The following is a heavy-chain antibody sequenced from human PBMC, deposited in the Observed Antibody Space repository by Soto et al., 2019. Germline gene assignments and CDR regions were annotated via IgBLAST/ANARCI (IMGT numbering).Heavy chain of an antibody. CDR3: ARAPMERYSDWYFDH. CDR2: ISGTGGTT. D-gene: IGHD3-9*01. V-gene: IGHV3-23*01. CDR1: GFTFRSHA. J-gene: IGHJ4*02. Sequence: EVQLLESGGGLVQPGGSLRLSCVGSGFTFRSHALTWVRQSPGKGLEWVAGISGTGGTTYYGDSMRGRFTISRDNSKETLNLQMDSLRPEDTAIYFCARAPMERYSDWYFDHWGQGSLVIVTS.